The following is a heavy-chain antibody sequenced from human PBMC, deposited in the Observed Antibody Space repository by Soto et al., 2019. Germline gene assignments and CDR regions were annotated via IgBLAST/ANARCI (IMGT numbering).Heavy chain of an antibody. V-gene: IGHV3-66*01. Sequence: SCXVSGFTVSSNYMSWVRKAPGKGLEWVXIIYSGGXTYYAXXVTGRFTISRDTSKNRLYLQMNSLSPEDTAVYYCARDRGGTAIKKGFDLWGRGTLVTVSS. D-gene: IGHD2-8*02. CDR2: IYSGGXT. CDR3: ARDRGGTAIKKGFDL. CDR1: GFTVSSNY. J-gene: IGHJ2*01.